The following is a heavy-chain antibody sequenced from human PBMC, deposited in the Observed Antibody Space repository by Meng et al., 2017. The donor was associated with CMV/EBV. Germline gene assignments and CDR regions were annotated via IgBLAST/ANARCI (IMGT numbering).Heavy chain of an antibody. D-gene: IGHD6-13*01. CDR1: GYTFTSYY. V-gene: IGHV1-46*01. J-gene: IGHJ4*02. Sequence: LGRVGAEGKKPGASLNVSGKASGYTFTSYYMHWVRQAPGQGLEWMGIINPSGGSTSYAQKFQGRVTMTRDTSTSTVYMELSSLRSEDTAVYYCALAEYSSSLFDYWGQGTLVTVSS. CDR3: ALAEYSSSLFDY. CDR2: INPSGGST.